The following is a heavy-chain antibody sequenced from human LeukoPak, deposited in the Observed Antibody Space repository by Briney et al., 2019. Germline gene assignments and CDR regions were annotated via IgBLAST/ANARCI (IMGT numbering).Heavy chain of an antibody. D-gene: IGHD3-22*01. CDR1: GYTFTSYY. CDR2: INPRTGSI. J-gene: IGHJ4*02. CDR3: ARGVHVRVYDSNPHYGHY. V-gene: IGHV1-46*01. Sequence: GASVKVSCKASGYTFTSYYIFWVRQAPGQGLEWMGIINPRTGSISYSQKFQGRVTMTRDMSTSTVYMELSSLRSEDTALYYCARGVHVRVYDSNPHYGHYWGQGTLVTVSS.